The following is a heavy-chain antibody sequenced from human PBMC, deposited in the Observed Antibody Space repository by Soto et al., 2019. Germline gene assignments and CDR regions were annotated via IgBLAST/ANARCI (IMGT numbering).Heavy chain of an antibody. D-gene: IGHD3-3*01. CDR3: ARYVLRFLEWSGTHDAFDI. V-gene: IGHV4-34*01. J-gene: IGHJ3*02. CDR2: INHSGST. Sequence: SETLSLTCAVYGGSFSGYYWSWIRQPPGKGLEWIGEINHSGSTNYNPSLKSRVTISVDTSKNQFSLKLSSVTAADTAVYYCARYVLRFLEWSGTHDAFDIWGQGTMVTVSS. CDR1: GGSFSGYY.